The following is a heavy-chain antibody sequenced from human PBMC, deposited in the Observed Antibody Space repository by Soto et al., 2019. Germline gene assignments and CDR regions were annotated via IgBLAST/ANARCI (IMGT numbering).Heavy chain of an antibody. V-gene: IGHV3-53*02. CDR1: GFSISSNY. Sequence: ELQLVETGGGLIQTGGSLRLSCAASGFSISSNYIAWVRQPPGKGLEWVSTPFSGGNTEYAASVKGRCSISRDNYKNTLYLQMDNLKVEDTAVYYCARKPPSDIQGWAFGMDVWGQGTTVSVSS. D-gene: IGHD2-15*01. CDR2: PFSGGNT. CDR3: ARKPPSDIQGWAFGMDV. J-gene: IGHJ6*02.